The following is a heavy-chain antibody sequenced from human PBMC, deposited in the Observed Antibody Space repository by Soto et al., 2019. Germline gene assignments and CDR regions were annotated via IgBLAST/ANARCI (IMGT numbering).Heavy chain of an antibody. J-gene: IGHJ4*02. Sequence: SETLSLTCAVYGGSFSGYYWSWIRQPPGKGLEWIGEINHSGSTNYNPSLKSRVTISVDTSKNQFSLKLSSVTAADTAVYYCARDRSWDSSGYYSDYWGQGTRVTVSS. CDR2: INHSGST. CDR3: ARDRSWDSSGYYSDY. CDR1: GGSFSGYY. D-gene: IGHD3-22*01. V-gene: IGHV4-34*01.